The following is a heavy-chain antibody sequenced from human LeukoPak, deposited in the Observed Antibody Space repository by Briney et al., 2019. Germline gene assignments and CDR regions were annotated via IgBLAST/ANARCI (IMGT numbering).Heavy chain of an antibody. CDR2: ICPDGTVT. J-gene: IGHJ4*02. CDR1: GFTFSNYC. Sequence: LGGSLRLSCAASGFTFSNYCMHWVRQIPGKGLVWVSRICPDGTVTNYADSVKGRFTISRDNAKNMVFLQMNSLRADDTAVYYCVRDFRSADYWGQGILVTVSS. V-gene: IGHV3-74*01. CDR3: VRDFRSADY.